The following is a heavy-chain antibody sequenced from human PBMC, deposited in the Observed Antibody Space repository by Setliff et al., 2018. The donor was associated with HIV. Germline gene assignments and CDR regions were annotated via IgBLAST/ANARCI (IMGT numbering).Heavy chain of an antibody. Sequence: SETLSLTCTVSGGSISSQYWSWIRQTPGKGLESIGYVYNSGSTYYNPSLKSRLTISVDTSKNQSSLKLSSVTAADTAVYYCARLHGDFYFDLWGQGTLVTVSS. CDR3: ARLHGDFYFDL. CDR2: VYNSGST. J-gene: IGHJ4*02. CDR1: GGSISSQY. V-gene: IGHV4-59*11. D-gene: IGHD4-17*01.